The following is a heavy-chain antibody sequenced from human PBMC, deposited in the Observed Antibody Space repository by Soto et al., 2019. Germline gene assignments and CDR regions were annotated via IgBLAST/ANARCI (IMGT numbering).Heavy chain of an antibody. D-gene: IGHD4-17*01. CDR3: GRGGDYQVDD. Sequence: SETLSLTCAVSGASIARGGYYWSWLRQPPGKGLEWLGYIYNSGTTYYNPSLKRRVSISTDTSKNHFSLRLSSVTAADAAVYYCGRGGDYQVDDWGQGTQVTVSS. CDR1: GASIARGGYY. V-gene: IGHV4-30-4*01. J-gene: IGHJ4*02. CDR2: IYNSGTT.